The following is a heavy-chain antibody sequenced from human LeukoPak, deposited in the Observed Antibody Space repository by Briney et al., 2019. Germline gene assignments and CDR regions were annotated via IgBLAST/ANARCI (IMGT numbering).Heavy chain of an antibody. Sequence: GASVKVSCKASGYTFTDYYIHWVRQAPGQGLEWMGWINPNSGGTNSVQKFQGRVAMTRDTSISTAYMELSRLRSDDTAVYFCARVPITGDFDYWGQGTLVTVSS. CDR1: GYTFTDYY. J-gene: IGHJ4*02. D-gene: IGHD1-20*01. V-gene: IGHV1-2*02. CDR3: ARVPITGDFDY. CDR2: INPNSGGT.